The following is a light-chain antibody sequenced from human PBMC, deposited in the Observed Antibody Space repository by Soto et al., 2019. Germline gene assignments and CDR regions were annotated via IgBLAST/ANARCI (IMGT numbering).Light chain of an antibody. Sequence: DIQMTQSPSTLPASVGDRVSITCRASQSISNWLAWYQQKPGKAPKLLIFHASNLKSGVPSRFSGSGSGTEFTLTVTSLQPDDFATYYCLQYDSFPWTFGQGTKVDIK. CDR3: LQYDSFPWT. CDR1: QSISNW. V-gene: IGKV1-5*01. CDR2: HAS. J-gene: IGKJ1*01.